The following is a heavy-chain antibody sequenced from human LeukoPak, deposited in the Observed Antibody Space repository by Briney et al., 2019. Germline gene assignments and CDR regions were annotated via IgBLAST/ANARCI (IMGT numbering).Heavy chain of an antibody. CDR3: ARGDNHYEYSSGYY. CDR1: GYTFTGYY. Sequence: ASVKVSCKASGYTFTGYYMHWVRQAPGQGLEWMGWINPNSGGTNYAQKFQGRVTMTRDTSISTAYMELSSLRSEDTAVYYCARGDNHYEYSSGYYWGQGTLVTVSS. D-gene: IGHD3-22*01. V-gene: IGHV1-2*02. J-gene: IGHJ4*02. CDR2: INPNSGGT.